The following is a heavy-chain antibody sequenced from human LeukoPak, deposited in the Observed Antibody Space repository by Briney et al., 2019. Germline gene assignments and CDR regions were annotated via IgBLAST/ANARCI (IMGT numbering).Heavy chain of an antibody. Sequence: SVKVSCKASGGTFSSYAISWVRQAPGQGLEWMGGIIPIFGTANYAQTFQGRVTITADESTSTAYMELSSLRSEDTAVYYCAREGSEIFGVVEVLNWFDPWGQGTLVTVSS. D-gene: IGHD3-3*01. CDR2: IIPIFGTA. CDR1: GGTFSSYA. J-gene: IGHJ5*02. V-gene: IGHV1-69*13. CDR3: AREGSEIFGVVEVLNWFDP.